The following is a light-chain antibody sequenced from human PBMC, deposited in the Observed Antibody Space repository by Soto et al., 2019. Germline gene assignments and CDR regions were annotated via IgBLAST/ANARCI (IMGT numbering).Light chain of an antibody. V-gene: IGLV1-51*01. CDR1: SSNIGNNY. CDR3: GCWDSSLTAVV. Sequence: QSVLTQPPSVSAAPGQTVTISCAGRSSNIGNNYVSWYQQFPGTAPTLLIYEDDRRPSGISDRFSGSKSGSSATLAITGLQTGDEAIFYCGCWDSSLTAVVFGGGTQLTVL. CDR2: EDD. J-gene: IGLJ2*01.